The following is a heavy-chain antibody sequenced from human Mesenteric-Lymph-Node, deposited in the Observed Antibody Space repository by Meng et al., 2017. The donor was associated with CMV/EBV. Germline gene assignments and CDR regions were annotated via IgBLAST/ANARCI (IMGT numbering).Heavy chain of an antibody. Sequence: GESLKISCAASGFTFSSYSMNLVRQAPGKGLEWVSSISSSSSYIYYADSVKGRFTNSRDNAKNSLYLQMNSLRAEDTAVYYCASALYVLYYYGMDVWGQGTTVTVSS. CDR2: ISSSSSYI. CDR1: GFTFSSYS. CDR3: ASALYVLYYYGMDV. V-gene: IGHV3-21*01. J-gene: IGHJ6*02. D-gene: IGHD5/OR15-5a*01.